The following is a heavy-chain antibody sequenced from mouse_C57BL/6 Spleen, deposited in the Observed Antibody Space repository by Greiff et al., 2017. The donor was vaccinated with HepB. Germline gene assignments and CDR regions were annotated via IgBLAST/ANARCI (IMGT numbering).Heavy chain of an antibody. CDR1: GYTFTSYW. CDR2: IDPSDSYT. CDR3: AREGNYYGIYAMDY. J-gene: IGHJ4*01. Sequence: QVQLQQSGAELVMPGASVKLSCKASGYTFTSYWMHWVKQRPGQGLEWIGEIDPSDSYTNYNQKFKGKSTLTVDKSSSTAYMQLSSLTSEDSAVYYCAREGNYYGIYAMDYWGQGTSVTVSS. D-gene: IGHD1-2*01. V-gene: IGHV1-69*01.